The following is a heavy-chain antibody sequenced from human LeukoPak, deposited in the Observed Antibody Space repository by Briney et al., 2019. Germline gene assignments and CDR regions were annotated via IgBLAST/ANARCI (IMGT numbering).Heavy chain of an antibody. D-gene: IGHD1-26*01. Sequence: GASVKVSCKASGGTFSSYAISWVRQAPGQGLEWTGRIIPIFGTANHAQKFQGRVTITTDESTSTAYMELSSLRSEDTAVYYCAREWELHLFDYWGQGTLVTVSS. J-gene: IGHJ4*02. CDR3: AREWELHLFDY. CDR2: IIPIFGTA. V-gene: IGHV1-69*05. CDR1: GGTFSSYA.